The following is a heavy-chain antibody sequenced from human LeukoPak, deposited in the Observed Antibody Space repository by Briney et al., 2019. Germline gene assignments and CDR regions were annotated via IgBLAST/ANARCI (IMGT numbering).Heavy chain of an antibody. CDR1: GFTFSSYN. D-gene: IGHD3-16*01. CDR3: VRGTYHAYYMDV. CDR2: ISSSSSTI. J-gene: IGHJ6*03. V-gene: IGHV3-48*04. Sequence: GGSLRLSCAASGFTFSSYNMNWVRQAPGKGLEWVSYISSSSSTIYYADSVKGRFTISRDNAKNTVYLQTSSLTAEDTAVYYCVRGTYHAYYMDVWGKGTTVTVSS.